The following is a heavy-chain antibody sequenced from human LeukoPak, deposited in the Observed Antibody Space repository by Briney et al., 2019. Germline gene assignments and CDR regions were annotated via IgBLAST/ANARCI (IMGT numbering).Heavy chain of an antibody. Sequence: PGGSLRLSCAASGFTFSSYWMHWVRQAPGKGLVWVSRINSDGSSTSYADSVKGRFTISRDNAKNTLYLQMNSLRAEDTAVYYCARGGVDIVATISADLFDYWGQGTLVTVSS. D-gene: IGHD5-12*01. J-gene: IGHJ4*02. CDR3: ARGGVDIVATISADLFDY. CDR1: GFTFSSYW. CDR2: INSDGSST. V-gene: IGHV3-74*01.